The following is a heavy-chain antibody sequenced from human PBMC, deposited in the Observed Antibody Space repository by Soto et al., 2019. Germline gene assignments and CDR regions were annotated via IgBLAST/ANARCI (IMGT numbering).Heavy chain of an antibody. D-gene: IGHD3-22*01. J-gene: IGHJ3*02. Sequence: QVQLQESGPGLVKPSETLSLTCSVSGGSITSYSWGWIRQPPGRGLEWLAYFLYIGSTSYTPSLKGRGSISIDTSKNQFSLKLSSVTAADTAVYYCARTYDGSGPNSGGYGFDIWGQGTMVTVSS. CDR1: GGSITSYS. V-gene: IGHV4-59*01. CDR3: ARTYDGSGPNSGGYGFDI. CDR2: FLYIGST.